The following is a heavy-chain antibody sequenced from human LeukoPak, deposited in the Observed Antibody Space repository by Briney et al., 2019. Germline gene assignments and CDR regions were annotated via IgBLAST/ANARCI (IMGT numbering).Heavy chain of an antibody. V-gene: IGHV3-48*03. CDR2: ISGSGSIR. Sequence: GGSLRLSCAASGFTFSSYEMTWVRQAPGMGLEWVSYISGSGSIRNYADSVRGRFTISRDTSKNMVFLQMNSLRVEDTAVYYCARGIDYWGRGTLVTVSS. CDR3: ARGIDY. J-gene: IGHJ4*02. CDR1: GFTFSSYE.